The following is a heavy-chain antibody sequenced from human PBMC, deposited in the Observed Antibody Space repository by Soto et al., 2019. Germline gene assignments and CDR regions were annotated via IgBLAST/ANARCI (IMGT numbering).Heavy chain of an antibody. CDR3: ASEGEGRRGTYSGRAIFDF. CDR2: ISYDGRNK. D-gene: IGHD1-26*01. Sequence: QVQLVEFGGGVVQPGRSLRLSCAASGFTLSSYAIHWVLQAPGKGLEWVAVISYDGRNKYYADPVKGRCTIYRANSKITLEQQMHSLGAEDTAVSYCASEGEGRRGTYSGRAIFDFWSQVNLVTVSS. J-gene: IGHJ4*02. V-gene: IGHV3-30-3*01. CDR1: GFTLSSYA.